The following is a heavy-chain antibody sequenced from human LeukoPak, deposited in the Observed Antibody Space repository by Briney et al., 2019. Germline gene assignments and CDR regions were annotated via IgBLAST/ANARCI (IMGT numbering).Heavy chain of an antibody. CDR2: INPNSGGT. Sequence: ASVTVSCKASGYTFTGYYMHWVRQAPGQGLEWMGWINPNSGGTNYAQKFQGRVTMTRDTSISTAYMELSRLRSDDTAVYYCARDLRVWCGETPDDYWGQGTLVTVS. V-gene: IGHV1-2*02. CDR3: ARDLRVWCGETPDDY. J-gene: IGHJ4*02. D-gene: IGHD3-10*01. CDR1: GYTFTGYY.